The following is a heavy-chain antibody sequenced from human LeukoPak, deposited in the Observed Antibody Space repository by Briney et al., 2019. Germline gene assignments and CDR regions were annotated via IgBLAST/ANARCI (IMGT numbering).Heavy chain of an antibody. V-gene: IGHV4-31*03. CDR1: GGSVSSGSYY. D-gene: IGHD3-22*01. CDR2: IYYSGST. J-gene: IGHJ4*02. Sequence: SETLSLTCTVSGGSVSSGSYYWSWIRQHPGKGLEWIGYIYYSGSTYYNPSLKSRVTISVDTSKNQFSLKLSSVTAADTAVYYCARAIFDSSGYYYHFDYWGQGTLVTVSS. CDR3: ARAIFDSSGYYYHFDY.